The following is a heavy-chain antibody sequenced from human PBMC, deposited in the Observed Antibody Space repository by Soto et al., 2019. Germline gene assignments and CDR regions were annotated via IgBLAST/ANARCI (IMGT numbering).Heavy chain of an antibody. CDR1: GGSIRSNNW. Sequence: SETLSLTCAVSGGSIRSNNWWSWVRQPPGKGLEWIGEIFHSGSTHYNPSLKTRVTISVDKSKNQFSLKLSSVTAADTAVYYCARRGCCSGGSCATCWFDPWGQGTLVTVSS. D-gene: IGHD2-15*01. CDR2: IFHSGST. CDR3: ARRGCCSGGSCATCWFDP. J-gene: IGHJ5*02. V-gene: IGHV4-4*02.